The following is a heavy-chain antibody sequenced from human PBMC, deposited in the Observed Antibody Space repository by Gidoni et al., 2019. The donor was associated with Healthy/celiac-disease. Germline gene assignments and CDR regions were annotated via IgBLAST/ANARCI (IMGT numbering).Heavy chain of an antibody. V-gene: IGHV4-39*01. CDR1: GGSISSSSYY. D-gene: IGHD3-16*01. CDR3: ASTKFGIWGYGY. J-gene: IGHJ4*02. Sequence: GGSISSSSYYWGWIRQPPGKGLEWIGSIYYSGSTYYNPSLKSRVTISVDTSKNQFSLKLSSVTAADTAVYYCASTKFGIWGYGYWGQGTLVTVSS. CDR2: IYYSGST.